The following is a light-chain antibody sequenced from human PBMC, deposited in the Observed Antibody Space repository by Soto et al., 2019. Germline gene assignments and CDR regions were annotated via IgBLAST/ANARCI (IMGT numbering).Light chain of an antibody. CDR2: DAS. V-gene: IGKV1-5*01. J-gene: IGKJ1*01. CDR1: QSISSW. Sequence: DIPMTQSPSTLSASVGDRVTITCRASQSISSWLAWYQQKPGKAPKLLIYDASSLESRVPSRFSGSGSGAEFTLTISSLQPDDFANDYCQHYNTDWKFGQGTKVEIK. CDR3: QHYNTDWK.